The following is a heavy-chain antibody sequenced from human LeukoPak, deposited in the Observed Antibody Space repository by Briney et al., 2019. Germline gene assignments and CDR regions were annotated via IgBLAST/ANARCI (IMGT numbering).Heavy chain of an antibody. CDR1: GFTFSSYS. J-gene: IGHJ4*02. D-gene: IGHD2-15*01. CDR3: ARLEGYCSGGSCYTNTFDY. Sequence: PGGSLRLSCAASGFTFSSYSMNWVRQAPGKGLEWVSSISSSSSYIYYADSVKGRFTISRDNAKNSLYLQMNSLRAEDTAVYYCARLEGYCSGGSCYTNTFDYWGQGTLVTVSS. CDR2: ISSSSSYI. V-gene: IGHV3-21*01.